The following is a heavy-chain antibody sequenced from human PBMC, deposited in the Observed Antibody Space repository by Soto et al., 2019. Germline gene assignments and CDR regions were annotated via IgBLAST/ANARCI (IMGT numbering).Heavy chain of an antibody. CDR1: GFTFSSYA. V-gene: IGHV3-23*01. CDR2: ISGSGGST. D-gene: IGHD6-6*01. J-gene: IGHJ4*02. CDR3: AKGTGVYT. Sequence: EVQLLESGGGLVQPGGSLRLSCAASGFTFSSYAMSWVRQAPGKGLEWVSAISGSGGSTCYADSVKGRFTSSRDNSKNPMYLQMNSLTSEDTAVYYCAKGTGVYTWGQGTLVTVSS.